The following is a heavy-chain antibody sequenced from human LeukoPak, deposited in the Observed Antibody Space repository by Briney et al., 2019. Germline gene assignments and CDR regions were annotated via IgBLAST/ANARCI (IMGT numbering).Heavy chain of an antibody. V-gene: IGHV4-39*01. CDR3: ARRAGYCSSTSCQERYFDY. CDR2: LYYSGST. D-gene: IGHD2-2*01. J-gene: IGHJ4*02. Sequence: SETLSLTCTVSGGSISSSSYYWGWIRQPPGKGLEWIGSLYYSGSTYYNPSLKSRVTISVDTSKNQFSLKLSSVTAADTAVYYCARRAGYCSSTSCQERYFDYWGQGTLVTVSS. CDR1: GGSISSSSYY.